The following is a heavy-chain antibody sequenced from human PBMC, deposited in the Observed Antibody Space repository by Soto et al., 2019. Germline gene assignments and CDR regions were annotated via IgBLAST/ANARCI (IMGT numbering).Heavy chain of an antibody. V-gene: IGHV3-7*04. J-gene: IGHJ4*02. CDR1: GFTFSNYW. D-gene: IGHD3-10*01. Sequence: PGGSLRLSCAASGFTFSNYWMNWVRQAPGKGLEWVANIKQDGSENYYVDSVKGRFTISRDNAKNSVYLQMNSLRAEDTAVYYCAGHPQWSPMVVREYYFDYWGQGTLVTVSS. CDR3: AGHPQWSPMVVREYYFDY. CDR2: IKQDGSEN.